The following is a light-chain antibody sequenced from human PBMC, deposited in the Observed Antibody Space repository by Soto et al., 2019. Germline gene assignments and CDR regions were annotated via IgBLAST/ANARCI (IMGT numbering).Light chain of an antibody. V-gene: IGLV2-8*01. J-gene: IGLJ1*01. Sequence: QSALTQPASVSGSLGQSITISCTGTSSDVGAYNYVSWYQQQPGKAPKLMIYEVSKRPSGVPDRFSGSKSGNTASLTVSGLQAEDEADYYCSSYAGSNNYVFGTGTKVTVL. CDR2: EVS. CDR1: SSDVGAYNY. CDR3: SSYAGSNNYV.